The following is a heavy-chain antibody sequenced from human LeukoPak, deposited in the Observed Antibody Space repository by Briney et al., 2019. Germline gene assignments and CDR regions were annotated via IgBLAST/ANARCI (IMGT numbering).Heavy chain of an antibody. J-gene: IGHJ4*02. V-gene: IGHV4-39*01. CDR1: GGSISSSSYY. CDR3: ARHRWMEVYGSGSYYLDH. Sequence: PSETLSLTCTVSGGSISSSSYYWGWLRQPPGKGLEWIGSIYYSGSTYYNPSLKSRVTISADTSKDQFSLKLRYVSAADTAVYFCARHRWMEVYGSGSYYLDHWGQGTLVTVSS. CDR2: IYYSGST. D-gene: IGHD3-10*01.